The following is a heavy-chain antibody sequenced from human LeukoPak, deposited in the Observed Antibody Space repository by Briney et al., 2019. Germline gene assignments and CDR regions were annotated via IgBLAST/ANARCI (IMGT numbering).Heavy chain of an antibody. CDR2: IYYSGST. Sequence: SETLSLTCTVSGGSISSYYWSWIRQPPGKGLEWIGYIYYSGSTNYNPSLKSRVTISVDTSKNQFSLKLSSVTAADTAVYYCARGTVAARPPYYYYYYMDVWGKGTTVTVSS. J-gene: IGHJ6*03. D-gene: IGHD6-6*01. CDR1: GGSISSYY. CDR3: ARGTVAARPPYYYYYYMDV. V-gene: IGHV4-59*12.